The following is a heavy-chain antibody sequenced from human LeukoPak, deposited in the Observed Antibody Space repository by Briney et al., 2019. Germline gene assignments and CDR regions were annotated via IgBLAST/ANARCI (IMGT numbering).Heavy chain of an antibody. D-gene: IGHD6-13*01. CDR1: GGTFSSYA. J-gene: IGHJ4*02. CDR3: ARANEEQPLSLTFDY. V-gene: IGHV1-69*05. Sequence: GSSVKVSCKASGGTFSSYAISWVRQAPGQGLEWMGGIIPIFGTANYAQKFQGRVTITTDESTSTAYMELSSLRSEDTAVYYCARANEEQPLSLTFDYWGQGTLVTVSS. CDR2: IIPIFGTA.